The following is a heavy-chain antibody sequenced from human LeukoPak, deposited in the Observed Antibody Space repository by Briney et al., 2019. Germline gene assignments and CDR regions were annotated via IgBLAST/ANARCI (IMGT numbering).Heavy chain of an antibody. CDR1: GGSISSYY. J-gene: IGHJ4*02. D-gene: IGHD3-10*01. CDR2: IYYSGST. V-gene: IGHV4-59*01. CDR3: ARDRGWFGDYYFDY. Sequence: ETLSLTCTVSGGSISSYYWSWIRQPPGKGLEWIGYIYYSGSTNYNPSLKSRVTISVDTSKNQFSLKLSSVTAADTAVYYCARDRGWFGDYYFDYWGQGTLVTVSS.